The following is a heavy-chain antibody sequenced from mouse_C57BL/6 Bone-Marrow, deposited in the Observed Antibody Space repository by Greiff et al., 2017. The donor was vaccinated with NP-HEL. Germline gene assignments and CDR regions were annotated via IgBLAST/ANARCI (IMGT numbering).Heavy chain of an antibody. CDR1: GFSLTSYG. Sequence: VKLMESGPGLVQPSQSLSITCTVSGFSLTSYGVHWVRQSPGKGLEWLGVIWRGGSTDYNAAFMSRLSITKDNSKSQVFFKMKRLQADDTAIYYCAKNGAAQATKAMDYWGQGTSVTVSS. V-gene: IGHV2-5*01. D-gene: IGHD3-2*02. CDR3: AKNGAAQATKAMDY. J-gene: IGHJ4*01. CDR2: IWRGGST.